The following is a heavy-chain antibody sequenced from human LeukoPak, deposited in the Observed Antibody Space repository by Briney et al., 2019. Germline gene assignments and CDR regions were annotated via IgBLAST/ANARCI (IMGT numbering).Heavy chain of an antibody. D-gene: IGHD6-19*01. V-gene: IGHV1-18*01. CDR1: GYTFTSYG. CDR3: ARDRDPYSSGWLFDL. CDR2: ISAYNGNT. J-gene: IGHJ2*01. Sequence: VASVKVSCEASGYTFTSYGISWGRQAPGQGLEGMGWISAYNGNTNHAQKRQGRVTMTTDKSTSTAYMELRSLRSDDTAVYYCARDRDPYSSGWLFDLWGRGTLVTVSS.